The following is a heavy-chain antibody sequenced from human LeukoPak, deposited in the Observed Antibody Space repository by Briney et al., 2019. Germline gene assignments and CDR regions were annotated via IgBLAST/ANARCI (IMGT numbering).Heavy chain of an antibody. Sequence: SETLCLTCAVYGGSFSGYYWSWIRQPPGKGLEWIGEINHSGSTNYNPSLKSRVTISVDTSKNQFSLKLSSVTAADTAVYYCARRGAARAFDYWGQGTLVTVSS. D-gene: IGHD6-6*01. CDR3: ARRGAARAFDY. CDR2: INHSGST. V-gene: IGHV4-34*01. CDR1: GGSFSGYY. J-gene: IGHJ4*02.